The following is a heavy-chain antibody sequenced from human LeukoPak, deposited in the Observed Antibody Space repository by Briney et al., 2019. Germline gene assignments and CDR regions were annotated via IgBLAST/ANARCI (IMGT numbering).Heavy chain of an antibody. D-gene: IGHD4/OR15-4a*01. CDR2: SSTSSSYI. J-gene: IGHJ4*02. Sequence: GGSLRLSCAASGFTFSRHSMNWVRQAPGKGLECVSSSSTSSSYIYYADSVKGRFTISRDNSKNTLYLQMNSLRAEDTAVYYCARRAGAYSHPYDYWGQGTLVTVSS. V-gene: IGHV3-21*04. CDR3: ARRAGAYSHPYDY. CDR1: GFTFSRHS.